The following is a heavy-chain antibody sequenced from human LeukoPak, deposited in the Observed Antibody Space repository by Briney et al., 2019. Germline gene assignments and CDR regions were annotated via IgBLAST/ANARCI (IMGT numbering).Heavy chain of an antibody. CDR2: ISWNSGSI. CDR1: GFTLDDYA. D-gene: IGHD2-2*01. V-gene: IGHV3-9*01. Sequence: GRSLRLSCAASGFTLDDYAMHWVRQAPGKGLEWVSGISWNSGSIGYADSVKGRFTISRDNAKNSLYLQMNSLRAEDTALYYCAKAALGYCSSTSCLDAFDIWGQGTMVTVTS. CDR3: AKAALGYCSSTSCLDAFDI. J-gene: IGHJ3*02.